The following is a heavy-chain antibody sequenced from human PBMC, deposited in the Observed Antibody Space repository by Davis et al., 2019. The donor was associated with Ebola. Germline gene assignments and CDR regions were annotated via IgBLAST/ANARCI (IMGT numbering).Heavy chain of an antibody. D-gene: IGHD2-15*01. CDR2: IKEDGSAR. CDR3: ARAGYCRGGTCTSPPLDY. J-gene: IGHJ4*02. Sequence: GESLKISCTTSGFTFSSYWMSWVRQAPGKGLQWVANIKEDGSARYYEDSVKGRFTSSRDNGRNSLYLQINSLRAEDTAVYYCARAGYCRGGTCTSPPLDYWGQGTLATVS. CDR1: GFTFSSYW. V-gene: IGHV3-7*01.